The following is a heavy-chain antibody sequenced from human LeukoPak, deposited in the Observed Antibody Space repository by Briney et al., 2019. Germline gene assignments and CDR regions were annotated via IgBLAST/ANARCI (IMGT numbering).Heavy chain of an antibody. CDR3: AKARLVVPDRGAYDY. J-gene: IGHJ4*02. Sequence: GGSLRLSCAASGFIFSSYWMHWVRHAPGKGLVWVSRINTDGSSTSYADSVKGRFTISRDNSKNTLYLQMNSLRAEDTAVYYCAKARLVVPDRGAYDYWGQGTLVTVSS. CDR1: GFIFSSYW. CDR2: INTDGSST. V-gene: IGHV3-74*01. D-gene: IGHD2-2*01.